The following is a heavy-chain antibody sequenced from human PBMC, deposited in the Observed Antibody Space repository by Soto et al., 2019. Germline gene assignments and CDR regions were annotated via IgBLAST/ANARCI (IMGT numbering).Heavy chain of an antibody. V-gene: IGHV4-31*03. D-gene: IGHD5-12*01. CDR2: IYHSGNT. Sequence: PSETLSLTCTVSGGSITTGGSYWSWIRQHPGKGLEWIGNIYHSGNTYYNPSLKSRLTISVDTSKNHFSLMVDSVTAADTAVYYCARGAGYGTYDPWLDPWGQGTQVTVSS. CDR3: ARGAGYGTYDPWLDP. CDR1: GGSITTGGSY. J-gene: IGHJ5*02.